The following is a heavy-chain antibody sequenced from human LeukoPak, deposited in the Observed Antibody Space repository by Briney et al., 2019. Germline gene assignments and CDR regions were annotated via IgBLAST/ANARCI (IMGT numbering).Heavy chain of an antibody. CDR2: IYTSGST. J-gene: IGHJ5*02. CDR3: AREGDYDFWSGPWDWFDP. CDR1: GGSISSYY. Sequence: SETLFLTCTVSGGSISSYYWSWIRQPAGKGLEWIGRIYTSGSTNYNPSLKSRVTISVDKSKNQFSLKLSSVTAADTAVYYCAREGDYDFWSGPWDWFDPWGQGTLVTVSS. D-gene: IGHD3-3*01. V-gene: IGHV4-4*07.